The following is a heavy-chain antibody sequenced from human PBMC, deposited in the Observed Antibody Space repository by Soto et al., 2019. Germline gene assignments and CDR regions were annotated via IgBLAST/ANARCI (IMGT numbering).Heavy chain of an antibody. D-gene: IGHD3-22*01. CDR2: VSCYRRST. V-gene: IGHV4-30-4*01. CDR3: ARGYYESRDYFVGSQILDY. CDR1: AGSVDRGHSY. Sequence: SETLSLTCPVSAGSVDRGHSYWTWIRQPPGNGLEWIAYVSCYRRSTYYNPSLKIWLTIPLGTPLNQFSWMLTSVTAADTSVFYSARGYYESRDYFVGSQILDYWGQGSLVTVSS. J-gene: IGHJ4*02.